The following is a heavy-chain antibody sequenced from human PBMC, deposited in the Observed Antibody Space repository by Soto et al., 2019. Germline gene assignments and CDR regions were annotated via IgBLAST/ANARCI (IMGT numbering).Heavy chain of an antibody. CDR2: IIPIFGTA. CDR1: GGTFSSYA. CDR3: ASERYSSSWYEGNWFDP. Sequence: QVQLVQSGAEVKKPGSSVKVSCKASGGTFSSYAISWVRQAPGQGREWMGGIIPIFGTANYAQKFQGRVTITADKSTSTAYMELSSLRSEDTAVYYCASERYSSSWYEGNWFDPWGQGTLVTVSS. J-gene: IGHJ5*02. D-gene: IGHD6-13*01. V-gene: IGHV1-69*06.